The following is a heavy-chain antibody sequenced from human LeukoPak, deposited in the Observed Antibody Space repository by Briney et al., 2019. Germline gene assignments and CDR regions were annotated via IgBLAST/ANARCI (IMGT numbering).Heavy chain of an antibody. Sequence: ASVKVSCKASGYTFTSYGISWVRQAPGQGLEWMGWISAYNGNTNYAQKLQGRVTMTTDTSTSTAYMELRSLRSDDTAVYYCARSHSSSWFSSNYYFDYWGQGTLVTVSS. CDR1: GYTFTSYG. D-gene: IGHD6-13*01. J-gene: IGHJ4*02. V-gene: IGHV1-18*01. CDR3: ARSHSSSWFSSNYYFDY. CDR2: ISAYNGNT.